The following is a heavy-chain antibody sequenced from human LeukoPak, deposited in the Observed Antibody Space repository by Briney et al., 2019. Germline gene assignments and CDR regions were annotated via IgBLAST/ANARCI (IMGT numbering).Heavy chain of an antibody. Sequence: GGSLRLSCAASGFTFSSYGMHWVRQAPGKGLEWMAFIRYDGSNKYYADSVKGRFTISRDNAKNSLYLQMNSLRAEDTALYYCARVPYSGSRGAFDYWGQGTLVTVSS. CDR1: GFTFSSYG. CDR2: IRYDGSNK. D-gene: IGHD1-26*01. CDR3: ARVPYSGSRGAFDY. J-gene: IGHJ4*02. V-gene: IGHV3-30*02.